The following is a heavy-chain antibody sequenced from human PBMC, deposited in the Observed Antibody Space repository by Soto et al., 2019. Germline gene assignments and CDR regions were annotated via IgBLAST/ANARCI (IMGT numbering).Heavy chain of an antibody. Sequence: PGGSLRLSCAASGFTFGTYAMHWVRQAPGKGLEWVAVIYYDGSNRYYGDAVKGRFTISRDNSKSTLYLQMSSLRAEDTAFYYCARAFCTNGVCYYFFDYWGHGTLVTVSS. CDR2: IYYDGSNR. CDR1: GFTFGTYA. J-gene: IGHJ4*01. D-gene: IGHD2-8*01. CDR3: ARAFCTNGVCYYFFDY. V-gene: IGHV3-33*01.